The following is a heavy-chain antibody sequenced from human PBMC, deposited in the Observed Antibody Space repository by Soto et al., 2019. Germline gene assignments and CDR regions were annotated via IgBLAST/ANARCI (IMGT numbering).Heavy chain of an antibody. CDR2: INHSGST. CDR1: GGSFSGYY. Sequence: SETLSLTCAVYGGSFSGYYWSWIRQPPGKGLEWIGEINHSGSTNYNPSLKSRVTISVDTSKNQFSLKLSSVTAADTAVYYCSRDGIPNSSSPFIIGHCGRGTLVTVSS. J-gene: IGHJ5*02. CDR3: SRDGIPNSSSPFIIGH. D-gene: IGHD6-6*01. V-gene: IGHV4-34*01.